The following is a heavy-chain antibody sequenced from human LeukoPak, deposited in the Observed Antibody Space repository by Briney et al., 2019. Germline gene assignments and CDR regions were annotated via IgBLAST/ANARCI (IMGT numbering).Heavy chain of an antibody. Sequence: GGSLRLSCAASGFSFTNYAMSWVRQAPGKGLEWVSGISGSGDNIDYADSVKGRFTISRDDSKDTLYLQMNSLRAEDTAVYYCAKGAWVIARYFDHWGQGILVTVSS. V-gene: IGHV3-23*01. CDR3: AKGAWVIARYFDH. CDR2: ISGSGDNI. J-gene: IGHJ4*02. CDR1: GFSFTNYA. D-gene: IGHD3-16*02.